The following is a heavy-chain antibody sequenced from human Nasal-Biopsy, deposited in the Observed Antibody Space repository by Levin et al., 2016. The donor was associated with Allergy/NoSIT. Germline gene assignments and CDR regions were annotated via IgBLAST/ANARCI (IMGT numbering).Heavy chain of an antibody. CDR2: IYPGDSDL. CDR3: ARLVLADNSNYLGDAVDL. V-gene: IGHV5-51*01. CDR1: GYTFSTYW. D-gene: IGHD1-7*01. J-gene: IGHJ3*01. Sequence: KVSCKGSGYTFSTYWIAWVRQMPGKGLDWMGIIYPGDSDLIYSPSLQGQVTISVDQSLSTAYLQWNSLKASDTAVYYCARLVLADNSNYLGDAVDLWGQGTMVTVSS.